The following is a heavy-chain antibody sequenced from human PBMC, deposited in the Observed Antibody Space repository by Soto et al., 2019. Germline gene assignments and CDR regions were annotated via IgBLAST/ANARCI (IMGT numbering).Heavy chain of an antibody. CDR2: IWYDGTNK. Sequence: QVQLVESGGGVVQPGRSLRLSCATSGFIFSSYGMHWVRQGPGKGLEWVAVIWYDGTNKYYADSVNGRFTISRDDXNXTXXLQMNSLRAEDTAVYYCARGPMTTETTWGDGYFDLWGRGTLVTVSS. CDR1: GFIFSSYG. V-gene: IGHV3-33*01. D-gene: IGHD4-17*01. J-gene: IGHJ2*01. CDR3: ARGPMTTETTWGDGYFDL.